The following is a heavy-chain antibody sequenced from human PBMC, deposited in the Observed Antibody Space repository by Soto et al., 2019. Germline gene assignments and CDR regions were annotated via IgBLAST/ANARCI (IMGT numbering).Heavy chain of an antibody. Sequence: PSETLSLTCAVSGGSITSSNWWSWVRQPPGKGLEWIGEIYHSGSTNYNPSLKSRVTISVDKSKNQFSLKLSSVTAADTAVYYCARWSRYYYASDHWGQGTLVTV. D-gene: IGHD3-10*01. CDR1: GGSITSSNW. V-gene: IGHV4-4*02. CDR3: ARWSRYYYASDH. CDR2: IYHSGST. J-gene: IGHJ4*02.